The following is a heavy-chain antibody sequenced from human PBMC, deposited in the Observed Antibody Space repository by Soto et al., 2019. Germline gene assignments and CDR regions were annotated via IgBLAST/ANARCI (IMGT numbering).Heavy chain of an antibody. D-gene: IGHD3-22*01. CDR2: IIPILDIT. J-gene: IGHJ3*01. Sequence: QVQLVQSGAEVKKPGSSVKVSCKTSGGTFSAHPFNWVRQAPGQGLEWMGRIIPILDITDYSQNFQGRVTITADKSTNTAYMDLTSLRSEDTAMYFCAKGADSSGSESAFDLWGQGTLITVSS. CDR1: GGTFSAHP. V-gene: IGHV1-69*02. CDR3: AKGADSSGSESAFDL.